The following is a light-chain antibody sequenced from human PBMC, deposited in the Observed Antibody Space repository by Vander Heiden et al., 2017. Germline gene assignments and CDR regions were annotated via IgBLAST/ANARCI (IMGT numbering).Light chain of an antibody. J-gene: IGLJ1*01. CDR3: CSYAGSYTYV. CDR1: SSAVGGYHY. Sequence: QSALTQPRSVSGSPGQSVTISCTGTSSAVGGYHYVSWYQQHPGKAPKLMIYGVSKRPSGVPDRFSGSKSGNTASLTISGLQAEDEADYYCCSYAGSYTYVFGTGTKVTVL. V-gene: IGLV2-11*01. CDR2: GVS.